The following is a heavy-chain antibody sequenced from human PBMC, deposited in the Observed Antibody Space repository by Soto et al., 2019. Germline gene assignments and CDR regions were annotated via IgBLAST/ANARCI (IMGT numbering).Heavy chain of an antibody. Sequence: QVQLVQSGAEVKKPGSWLKVSCKASGGTFSSNASGWVRQAPGQGLEGRGGIIPIFGTANYAQKFQGRVTITADESTSTAYMELSSLRSEDTAVYYCARGGNSEWGRSYYFDYWGQGTLVTVSS. V-gene: IGHV1-69*01. CDR1: GGTFSSNA. J-gene: IGHJ4*02. CDR2: IIPIFGTA. CDR3: ARGGNSEWGRSYYFDY. D-gene: IGHD3-16*01.